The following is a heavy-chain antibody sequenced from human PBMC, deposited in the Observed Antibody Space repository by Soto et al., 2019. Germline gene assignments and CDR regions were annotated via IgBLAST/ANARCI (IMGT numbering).Heavy chain of an antibody. Sequence: GGSLRLSCAVSGFTFSSYAMSWVRQARGQGLEWVSAISGSGGSTYYADSVKGRFTISRDNSKNTLYLQMNSLRAEDTAVYYCANLPQGNGKYWGQGTLVTVSS. CDR2: ISGSGGST. J-gene: IGHJ4*02. D-gene: IGHD2-8*01. CDR1: GFTFSSYA. CDR3: ANLPQGNGKY. V-gene: IGHV3-23*01.